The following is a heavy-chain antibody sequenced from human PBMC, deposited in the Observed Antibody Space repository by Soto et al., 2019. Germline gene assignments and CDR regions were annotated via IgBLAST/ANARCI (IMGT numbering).Heavy chain of an antibody. J-gene: IGHJ4*02. D-gene: IGHD4-17*01. Sequence: HPGGSLRLSCAASGFTFSSYGMHWVRQAPGKGLEWVAVIWYDGSNKYYADSVKGRFTISRDNSKNTLYLQMNSLRAEDTAVYYCARDSADYGDYVDEYYFDYWGQGTLVTVSS. CDR2: IWYDGSNK. V-gene: IGHV3-33*01. CDR1: GFTFSSYG. CDR3: ARDSADYGDYVDEYYFDY.